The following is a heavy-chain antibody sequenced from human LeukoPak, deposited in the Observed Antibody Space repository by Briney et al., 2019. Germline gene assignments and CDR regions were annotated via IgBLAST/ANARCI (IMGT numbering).Heavy chain of an antibody. J-gene: IGHJ4*02. CDR2: IYYSGST. CDR3: ASLPRITIFGVVH. D-gene: IGHD3-3*01. V-gene: IGHV4-39*01. CDR1: GGSISSSSYY. Sequence: SETLSLTCTVSGGSISSSSYYWGWIRQPPGKGLEWIGSIYYSGSTYYNPSLKSRVTISVDTSKNQFSLTLSSVTAADTAVYYCASLPRITIFGVVHWGQGTLVTVSS.